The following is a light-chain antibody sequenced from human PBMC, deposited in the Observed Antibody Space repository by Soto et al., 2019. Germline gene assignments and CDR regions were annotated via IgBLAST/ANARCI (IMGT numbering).Light chain of an antibody. J-gene: IGKJ2*01. CDR2: AAS. CDR1: QNISNY. V-gene: IGKV1-39*01. Sequence: IQMTQSPSSLSASVGDRVTITCRASQNISNYLNWYQQKPGRAPKLLIFAASSLQSGVPSRFSGSGSGTDFTLTITNLQPADFATYFCQHSYTIPYTFGQGTKLEFK. CDR3: QHSYTIPYT.